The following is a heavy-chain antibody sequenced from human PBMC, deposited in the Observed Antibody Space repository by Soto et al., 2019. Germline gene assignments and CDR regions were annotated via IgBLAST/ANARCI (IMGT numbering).Heavy chain of an antibody. D-gene: IGHD3-10*01. V-gene: IGHV1-69*06. J-gene: IGHJ4*02. CDR1: GGTFSSYA. Sequence: QVQLVQSGAEVKKPGSSVKVSCKASGGTFSSYAISWVRQAPGQGLEWMGGSIPIFGTANYAQKFQGRGTITADTSTSTAYMELGSLRSEDTAVYYCATAYYGSGSYPPSPFDYWGQGTLVTVSS. CDR3: ATAYYGSGSYPPSPFDY. CDR2: SIPIFGTA.